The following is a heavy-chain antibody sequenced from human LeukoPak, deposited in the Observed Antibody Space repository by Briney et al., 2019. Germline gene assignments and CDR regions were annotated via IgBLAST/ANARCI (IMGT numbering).Heavy chain of an antibody. CDR1: GYSISSGYY. D-gene: IGHD1-26*01. Sequence: SETLSLTCTVSGYSISSGYYWGWIRQPPGEGLEWIGSIYHSGSTYYNPSLKSRVTISVDTSKNQFSLKLSSVTAADTAVYYCARVGEWEQHSQADYWGQGTLVTVSS. CDR2: IYHSGST. CDR3: ARVGEWEQHSQADY. J-gene: IGHJ4*02. V-gene: IGHV4-38-2*02.